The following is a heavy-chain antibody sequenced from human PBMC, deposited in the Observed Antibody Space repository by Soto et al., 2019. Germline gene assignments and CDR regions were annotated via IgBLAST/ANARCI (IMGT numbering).Heavy chain of an antibody. CDR2: MCHSGST. J-gene: IGHJ4*02. CDR1: GDSISSKSYC. Sequence: QLQLQESGPGLVKPSETLSLTCGVSGDSISSKSYCWDWIRQPPGKGLEWIGSMCHSGSTDYNTSLKSRVTITVDTYKNQLSLKLTSVTAADTAVYFCASNMVWGVFPRLDSWGQGTLVIVSS. D-gene: IGHD3-10*01. V-gene: IGHV4-39*01. CDR3: ASNMVWGVFPRLDS.